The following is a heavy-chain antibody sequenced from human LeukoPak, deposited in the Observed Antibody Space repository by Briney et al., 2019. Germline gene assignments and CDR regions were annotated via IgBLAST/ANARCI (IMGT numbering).Heavy chain of an antibody. D-gene: IGHD6-13*01. CDR3: ATRTGYSSSWRAFDI. V-gene: IGHV1-18*04. Sequence: ASATVSCKASGYTFTSYGISWVRQAPGQGLEWMGWISAYNGNTNYAQKLQGRVTVTTDTSTGTAYMELRSLRSDDTAVYYCATRTGYSSSWRAFDIWGQGTMVTVSS. CDR1: GYTFTSYG. CDR2: ISAYNGNT. J-gene: IGHJ3*02.